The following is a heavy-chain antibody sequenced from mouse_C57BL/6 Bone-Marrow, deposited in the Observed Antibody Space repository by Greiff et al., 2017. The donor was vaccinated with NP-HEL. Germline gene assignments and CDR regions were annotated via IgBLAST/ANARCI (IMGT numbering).Heavy chain of an antibody. CDR1: GFNIKDDY. CDR3: ARGVTEGYFDY. D-gene: IGHD2-2*01. Sequence: VQLQQSGAELVRPGASVKLSCTASGFNIKDDYMHWVKQRPEQGLEWIGWIDPENGDTEYASKFKSKATLTVDTSSSTAYMQLSSLTSEDSAVYYCARGVTEGYFDYWGQGTTLTVSS. V-gene: IGHV14-4*01. CDR2: IDPENGDT. J-gene: IGHJ2*01.